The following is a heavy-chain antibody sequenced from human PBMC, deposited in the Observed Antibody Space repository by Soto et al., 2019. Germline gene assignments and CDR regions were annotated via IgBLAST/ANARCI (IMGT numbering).Heavy chain of an antibody. V-gene: IGHV3-33*01. J-gene: IGHJ4*02. CDR2: IWYDGSNK. CDR3: ARDREYSGYDSPFDY. CDR1: GFTFSSYG. D-gene: IGHD5-12*01. Sequence: QVQLVESGGGVVQPGRSLRLSCAASGFTFSSYGMHWVRQAPGKGLEWVAVIWYDGSNKYYADSVKGRFTISRDNSKNTLYLQMNSLRAEDTAVYYCARDREYSGYDSPFDYWGQGTLVTVSS.